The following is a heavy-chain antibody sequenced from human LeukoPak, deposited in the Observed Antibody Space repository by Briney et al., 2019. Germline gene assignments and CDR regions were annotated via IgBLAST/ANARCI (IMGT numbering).Heavy chain of an antibody. CDR1: GYTFTDYY. D-gene: IGHD5-12*01. Sequence: GASVKVSCKSSGYTFTDYYIYWVQQAPGKGFAWMGRVDPEDGKTIYAEKFQGRVTITADTSTDTAYMELSSLRSEDTAVYYCATFPSESGYQGAFDYWGQGTLVTVSS. V-gene: IGHV1-69-2*01. J-gene: IGHJ4*02. CDR3: ATFPSESGYQGAFDY. CDR2: VDPEDGKT.